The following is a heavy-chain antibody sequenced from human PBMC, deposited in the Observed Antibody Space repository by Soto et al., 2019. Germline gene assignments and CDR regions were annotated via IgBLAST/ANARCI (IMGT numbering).Heavy chain of an antibody. CDR3: ARVAVAGGGAFDI. D-gene: IGHD6-19*01. Sequence: GGSLRLSCAASGFTFSSYWMHWVRQAPGKGLVWVSRINSDGSSTSYADSVKGRFTISRDNAKNTLYLQMNSLRAEDTAVYYCARVAVAGGGAFDIWGKGTRVTVSS. J-gene: IGHJ3*02. CDR1: GFTFSSYW. V-gene: IGHV3-74*01. CDR2: INSDGSST.